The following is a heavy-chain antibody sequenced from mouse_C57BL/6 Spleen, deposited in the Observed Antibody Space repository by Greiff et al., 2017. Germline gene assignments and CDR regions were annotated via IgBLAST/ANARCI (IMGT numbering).Heavy chain of an antibody. J-gene: IGHJ3*01. CDR1: GYTFTSYW. CDR3: AILTAQATY. Sequence: QVQLQQPGAELVRPGTSVKLSCKASGYTFTSYWMHWVKQRPGQGLEWIGVIDPSDSYTNYNQKLKGKATLTVDTSSSTAYMQLSSLTSEDSAVYYGAILTAQATYWGQGTLVTVSA. V-gene: IGHV1-59*01. D-gene: IGHD3-2*02. CDR2: IDPSDSYT.